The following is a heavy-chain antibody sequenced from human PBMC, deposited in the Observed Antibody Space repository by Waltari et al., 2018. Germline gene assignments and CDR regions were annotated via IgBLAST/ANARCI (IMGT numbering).Heavy chain of an antibody. Sequence: EMQLVESGGGLVQPGGSLKLSCAASGFTFSDSAMHWVRQASGKGLGWVGRIRGKTNSYATAYAASVTGRFTISRDDSKNTAYLQMSSLKPEDTAVYYCSRHDTAGATNYYKYYMDVWGKGTTVTVSS. J-gene: IGHJ6*03. V-gene: IGHV3-73*02. D-gene: IGHD1-26*01. CDR3: SRHDTAGATNYYKYYMDV. CDR1: GFTFSDSA. CDR2: IRGKTNSYAT.